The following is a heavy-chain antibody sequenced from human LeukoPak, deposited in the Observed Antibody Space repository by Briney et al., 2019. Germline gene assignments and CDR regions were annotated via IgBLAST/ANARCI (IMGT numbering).Heavy chain of an antibody. CDR1: EFTFSSYT. J-gene: IGHJ4*02. CDR2: ITSNSVYI. V-gene: IGHV3-21*01. D-gene: IGHD2-15*01. CDR3: ARQGCSGGSCYSDY. Sequence: GGSLRLSCAASEFTFSSYTMNWVRQAPGRGLEWVSSITSNSVYIYHADSVRGRFTISRDNAKNSLYLQMNSLRAEDTAVYYCARQGCSGGSCYSDYWGQGTLVTVSS.